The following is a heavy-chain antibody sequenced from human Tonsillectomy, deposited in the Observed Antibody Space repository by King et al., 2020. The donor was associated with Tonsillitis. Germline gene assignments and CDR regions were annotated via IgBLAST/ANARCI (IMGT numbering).Heavy chain of an antibody. CDR3: ARRKYDILPGSFDP. CDR2: FYYSGNT. J-gene: IGHJ5*02. Sequence: QLQESGPGLVKPSETLSLTCTVSGDSISTSDYFWGWIRQPPGQGLEWIGSFYYSGNTYYNLSLKSRFTISVDMSKNQFSLKRSSVTAADTAVYYCARRKYDILPGSFDPWGQGTLVSVSS. D-gene: IGHD3-9*01. V-gene: IGHV4-39*01. CDR1: GDSISTSDYF.